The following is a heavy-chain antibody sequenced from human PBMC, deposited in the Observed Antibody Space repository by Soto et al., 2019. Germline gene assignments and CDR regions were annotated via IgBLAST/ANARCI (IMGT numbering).Heavy chain of an antibody. Sequence: SETLSLTCTVSGGSISSSSYYWGWIRQPPGKGLEWIGSIYYSGSTYYNPSLKSRVTISVDTSKNQFSLKLSSVTAADTAVYYCARHRTRAATGWFDPWGQGTLVTVSS. D-gene: IGHD6-25*01. CDR3: ARHRTRAATGWFDP. CDR1: GGSISSSSYY. J-gene: IGHJ5*02. CDR2: IYYSGST. V-gene: IGHV4-39*01.